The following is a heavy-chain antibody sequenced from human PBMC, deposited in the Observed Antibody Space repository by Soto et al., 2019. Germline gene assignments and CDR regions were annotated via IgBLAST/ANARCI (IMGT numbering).Heavy chain of an antibody. CDR1: GFSLTTSGVG. Sequence: QITLNESGPTVVRPTEPLTLTCRFSGFSLTTSGVGVGWIRQSPGKAPEWLALIYWDDDKRYSASLKSRLTITTDTAKNQVVLAASDLDPTDTATYYCAHRVLRTVLGVVTTTAIYFDLWGQGTPGAVSS. D-gene: IGHD3-3*01. CDR3: AHRVLRTVLGVVTTTAIYFDL. J-gene: IGHJ4*02. V-gene: IGHV2-5*02. CDR2: IYWDDDK.